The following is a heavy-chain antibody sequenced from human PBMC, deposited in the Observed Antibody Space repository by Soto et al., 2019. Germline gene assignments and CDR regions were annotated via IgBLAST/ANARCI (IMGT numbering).Heavy chain of an antibody. CDR2: IYYSGST. Sequence: SETLSLTCTVSGGSISSSSYYWGWIRQPPGKGLEWIGSIYYSGSTYYNPSLKSRVTISVDTSKNQFSLKLSSVTAADTAVYYCARAHSSYYMDVWGKGTTVTVSS. J-gene: IGHJ6*03. CDR1: GGSISSSSYY. V-gene: IGHV4-39*01. CDR3: ARAHSSYYMDV.